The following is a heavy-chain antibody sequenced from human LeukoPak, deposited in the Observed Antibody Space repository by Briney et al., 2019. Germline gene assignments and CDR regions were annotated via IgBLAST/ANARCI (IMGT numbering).Heavy chain of an antibody. D-gene: IGHD1-26*01. Sequence: GGSLRLSCAASGFSFSVYWMHWVRQAPGKGPVWVSRIKTDGSITDYADSVKGRFTIFRDNSKNTLYLQMNSLRAEDTALYYCAKRGRGKVGADDYWGQGTLVTVSS. CDR3: AKRGRGKVGADDY. CDR1: GFSFSVYW. CDR2: IKTDGSIT. J-gene: IGHJ4*02. V-gene: IGHV3-74*01.